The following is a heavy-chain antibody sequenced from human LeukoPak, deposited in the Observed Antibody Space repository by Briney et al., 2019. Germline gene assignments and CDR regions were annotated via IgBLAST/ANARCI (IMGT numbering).Heavy chain of an antibody. J-gene: IGHJ6*02. CDR1: GGSISSYY. CDR3: AIGTPYYYYGMDV. D-gene: IGHD1-14*01. CDR2: IYYSGST. Sequence: SETLSLTCTVSGGSISSYYWSWIRQPPGKGLEWIGYIYYSGSTNYNPSLKSRVTISVDTSKNQFSLKLSSVTAADTAVYYCAIGTPYYYYGMDVWGQGTTVTVSS. V-gene: IGHV4-59*08.